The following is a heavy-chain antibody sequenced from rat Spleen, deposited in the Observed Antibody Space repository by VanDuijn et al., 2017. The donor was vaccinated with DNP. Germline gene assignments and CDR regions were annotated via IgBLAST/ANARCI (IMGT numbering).Heavy chain of an antibody. V-gene: IGHV5-22*01. D-gene: IGHD4-3*01. CDR3: IRWNSGHFDY. CDR2: IGSDGYAP. CDR1: GFTFSAYY. J-gene: IGHJ2*01. Sequence: EVQLVESGGGLVQPGRSLKLSCVVSGFTFSAYYMAWVRQGPTKGLEWVAYIGSDGYAPYYGDSVKGRFAISRDNAKSTLYLQMNSLRSEDMATYYCIRWNSGHFDYWGQGVMVTVSS.